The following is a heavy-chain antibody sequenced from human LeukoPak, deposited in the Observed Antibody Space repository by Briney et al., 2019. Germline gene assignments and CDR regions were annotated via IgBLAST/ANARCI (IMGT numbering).Heavy chain of an antibody. J-gene: IGHJ3*02. CDR3: ARSIRFLEWFRAFDI. CDR2: IYYSGST. V-gene: IGHV4-30-4*08. D-gene: IGHD3-3*01. Sequence: SETLSLTCTVSGGSISSGDYYWSWIRQPPGKGLEWIGYIYYSGSTYYNPSLKSRVTISVDTSKNQFSLKLSSVTAADTAVYHCARSIRFLEWFRAFDIWGQGTMVTVSS. CDR1: GGSISSGDYY.